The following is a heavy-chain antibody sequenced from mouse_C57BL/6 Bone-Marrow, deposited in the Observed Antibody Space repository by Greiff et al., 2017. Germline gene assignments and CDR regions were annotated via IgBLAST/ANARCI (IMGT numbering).Heavy chain of an antibody. CDR3: ARETHYYGSSHWYFDV. CDR1: GFTFSDYY. V-gene: IGHV5-16*01. D-gene: IGHD1-1*01. Sequence: EVQLVESEGGLVQPGSSMKLSCTASGFTFSDYYMAWVRQVPEKGLEWVANINYDGSSTYYLDSLKSRFIISRDNAKNILYLQMSSLKSEDTATYYCARETHYYGSSHWYFDVWGTGTTVTVSS. J-gene: IGHJ1*03. CDR2: INYDGSST.